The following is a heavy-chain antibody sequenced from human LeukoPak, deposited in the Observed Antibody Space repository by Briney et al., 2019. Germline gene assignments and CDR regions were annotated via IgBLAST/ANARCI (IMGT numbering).Heavy chain of an antibody. V-gene: IGHV3-49*04. CDR2: IRGKVYSGTT. CDR3: ASPVFLEKDSSAYYY. Sequence: GGSLRLSCTASGFTFGGYVMSWVRQAPGKGLEWVGFIRGKVYSGTTEYAVSVKGRFTISRDDSKSIAYLQMNSLRTEDTAVYYCASPVFLEKDSSAYYYWGQGTLVTVSS. J-gene: IGHJ4*02. D-gene: IGHD3-22*01. CDR1: GFTFGGYV.